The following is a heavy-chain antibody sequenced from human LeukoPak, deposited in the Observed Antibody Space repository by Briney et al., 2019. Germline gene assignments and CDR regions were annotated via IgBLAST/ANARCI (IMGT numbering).Heavy chain of an antibody. CDR2: IHHSGNT. D-gene: IGHD1-1*01. Sequence: SETLSLTCAVSGVSISSGNWWSWVRQPPGMGLERLGEIHHSGNTNYNPSLKSRVTISVDTSKNQFSLKLSSVTAADTAVYYCARLTGRGYWGQGTLVTVSS. CDR3: ARLTGRGY. J-gene: IGHJ4*02. V-gene: IGHV4-4*02. CDR1: GVSISSGNW.